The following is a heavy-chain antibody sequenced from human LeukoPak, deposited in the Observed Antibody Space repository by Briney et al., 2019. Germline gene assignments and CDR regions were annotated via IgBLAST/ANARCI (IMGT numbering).Heavy chain of an antibody. V-gene: IGHV3-23*01. CDR2: ISGSGGST. CDR1: GFTFSSYA. Sequence: GGSLRLSCAASGFTFSSYAMSWVRQAPGKGLEWVSAISGSGGSTYYADSVKGRFTISRENSKNTLYLQMNSLRAEDTAVYYCAKRGYSSGWYDYWGQGTLVTVSS. CDR3: AKRGYSSGWYDY. J-gene: IGHJ4*02. D-gene: IGHD6-19*01.